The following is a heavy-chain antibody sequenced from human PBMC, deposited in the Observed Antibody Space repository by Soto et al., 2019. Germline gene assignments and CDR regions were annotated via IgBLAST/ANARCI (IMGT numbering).Heavy chain of an antibody. D-gene: IGHD2-2*01. V-gene: IGHV3-30-3*01. CDR2: ISYDGSNK. J-gene: IGHJ6*02. CDR3: ARDRCSSTSACYYYYGMDV. Sequence: GGSLRLSCAASGFTFSSYAMHWVRQAPGKGLEWVAVISYDGSNKYYADSVKGRFTISRDNSKNTLYLQMNSLRAEDTAVYYCARDRCSSTSACYYYYGMDVWGQETTVTVSS. CDR1: GFTFSSYA.